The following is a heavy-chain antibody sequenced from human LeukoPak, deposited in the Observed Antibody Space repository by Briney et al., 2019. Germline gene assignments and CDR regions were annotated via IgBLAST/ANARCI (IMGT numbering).Heavy chain of an antibody. V-gene: IGHV3-7*01. CDR1: GFSFSNYW. CDR2: IRGDESRK. Sequence: GGSLRLSCAASGFSFSNYWMTWLRQALGKGLEWVANIRGDESRKYYLDSVTGRFTISRDNAKNSLYLQMNSLRAEDTAVYYCARDANYHVSSDYYDAFDIWGQGTMVTVSS. J-gene: IGHJ3*02. D-gene: IGHD3-22*01. CDR3: ARDANYHVSSDYYDAFDI.